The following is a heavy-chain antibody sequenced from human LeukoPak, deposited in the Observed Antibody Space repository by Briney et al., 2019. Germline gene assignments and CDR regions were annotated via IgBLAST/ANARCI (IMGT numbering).Heavy chain of an antibody. CDR1: GFSFSSYE. CDR2: ISSSGSSI. CDR3: ARGRDSSAYPYFDY. D-gene: IGHD3-22*01. J-gene: IGHJ4*02. V-gene: IGHV3-48*03. Sequence: GGSLRLSCAASGFSFSSYEMNWVRQAPGKGLEWVSYISSSGSSIYNADSVKGRFTISRDNAKNSLYLQMNSLRAEDTAVYYCARGRDSSAYPYFDYWGQGTLVTVSS.